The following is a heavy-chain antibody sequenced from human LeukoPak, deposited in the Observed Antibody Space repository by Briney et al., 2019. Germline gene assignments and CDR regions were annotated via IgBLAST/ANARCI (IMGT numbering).Heavy chain of an antibody. CDR2: IYYSGST. V-gene: IGHV4-61*01. D-gene: IGHD3-16*02. J-gene: IGHJ5*02. CDR3: ARGGELSLYWFDP. Sequence: SETLSLTCTVSGYSLSSGYYWGWIRQPPGKGLEWIGYIYYSGSTNYNPSLKSRVTISVDTSKNQFSLKLSSVTAADTAVYYCARGGELSLYWFDPWGQGTLVTVSS. CDR1: GYSLSSGYY.